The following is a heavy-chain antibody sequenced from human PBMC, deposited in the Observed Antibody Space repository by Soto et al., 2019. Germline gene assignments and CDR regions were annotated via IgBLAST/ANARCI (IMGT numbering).Heavy chain of an antibody. CDR1: GYTFNSFG. CDR2: ISGYNANT. D-gene: IGHD3-3*01. V-gene: IGHV1-18*01. J-gene: IGHJ4*02. Sequence: QVQLVQSGPEVKKPGASVKVSCKGSGYTFNSFGISWVRQAPGQGLEWMGWISGYNANTKYAQKFQGRVTMTTDTPTSTAYMELGSLRSDDRAVYYCARYFWSGRFPYHFDFWGQGTLVTVSS. CDR3: ARYFWSGRFPYHFDF.